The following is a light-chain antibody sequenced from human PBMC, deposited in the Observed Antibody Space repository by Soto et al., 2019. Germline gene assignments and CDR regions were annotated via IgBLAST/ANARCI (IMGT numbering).Light chain of an antibody. V-gene: IGKV1D-13*01. CDR3: QQYNNWPLMYT. CDR2: VAS. CDR1: QSIDTH. Sequence: IQMTQSPSSLSASVGDRVTITCRASQSIDTHLVWYQQKPATAPKILIYVASSLESGVPSRFSGSGFGTDFTLTISSLQSEDFAVYYCQQYNNWPLMYTFGQGTKLEIK. J-gene: IGKJ2*01.